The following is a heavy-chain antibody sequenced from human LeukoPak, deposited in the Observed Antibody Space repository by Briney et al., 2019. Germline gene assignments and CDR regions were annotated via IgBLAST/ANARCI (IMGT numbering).Heavy chain of an antibody. V-gene: IGHV1-18*01. Sequence: ASVKVSCKASGYTFTSYGISWVRQAPGQGLEWMGWISAYNGNTNYAQKLQGRVTMTTDTSTSTAYMELSSLRSEDTAVYYCATDGELLSFDYWGQGTLVTVSS. CDR1: GYTFTSYG. CDR3: ATDGELLSFDY. CDR2: ISAYNGNT. D-gene: IGHD1-26*01. J-gene: IGHJ4*02.